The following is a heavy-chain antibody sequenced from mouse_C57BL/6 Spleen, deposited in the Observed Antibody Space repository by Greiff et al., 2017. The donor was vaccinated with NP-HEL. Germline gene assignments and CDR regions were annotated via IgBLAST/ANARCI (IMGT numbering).Heavy chain of an antibody. CDR3: ANIYYGYDGDY. Sequence: QVQLKESGPELVKPGASVKISCKASGYAFSSSWMNWVKQRPGKGLEWIGRIYPGDGDTNYNGKFKGKATLTADKSSSTAYMQLSSLTSEDSAVYFCANIYYGYDGDYWGQGTTLTVSS. CDR1: GYAFSSSW. V-gene: IGHV1-82*01. CDR2: IYPGDGDT. D-gene: IGHD2-2*01. J-gene: IGHJ2*01.